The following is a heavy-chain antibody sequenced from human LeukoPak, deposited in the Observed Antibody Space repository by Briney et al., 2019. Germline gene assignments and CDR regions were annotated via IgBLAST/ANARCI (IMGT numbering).Heavy chain of an antibody. Sequence: PGGSLRLSCAASGFTFSSYWMSWVRQAPGKGLEWVANIKEDGSGKQYADSVKGRFTISRYNAKNSLYLQMNSLRAEDTAVYYCARVYYDSSGYYPYMDWCQGTLVTVSS. J-gene: IGHJ4*02. CDR3: ARVYYDSSGYYPYMD. D-gene: IGHD3-22*01. V-gene: IGHV3-7*01. CDR1: GFTFSSYW. CDR2: IKEDGSGK.